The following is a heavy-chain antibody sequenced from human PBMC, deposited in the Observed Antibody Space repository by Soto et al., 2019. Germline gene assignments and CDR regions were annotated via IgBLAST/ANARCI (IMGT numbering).Heavy chain of an antibody. CDR3: ARGDSQGDYYYCMDV. V-gene: IGHV1-69*01. CDR1: GGTFSRYA. CDR2: IIPIFGTA. Sequence: QVKLVQSGAEVKKPGSSVKVSCKASGGTFSRYAISWVRQATGQGLEWMGGIIPIFGTANYAQKFQGRVTITADQSTSAAYMELSSLRSEDTAVYYCARGDSQGDYYYCMDVWGQGTTVTVSS. J-gene: IGHJ6*02.